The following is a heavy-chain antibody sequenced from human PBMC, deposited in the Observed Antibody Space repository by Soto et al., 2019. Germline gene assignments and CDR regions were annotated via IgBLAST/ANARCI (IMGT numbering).Heavy chain of an antibody. Sequence: ASVKVSCKASGYTFGNYAMHWVRQAPGQRLEWMGWINAGNGNTKYSQKFQDRVTITRDTSASTAYMELSSLRSEDTAVYYCAKGGNIAVVVADYGMDVWGQGTTVTVSS. CDR1: GYTFGNYA. CDR2: INAGNGNT. CDR3: AKGGNIAVVVADYGMDV. D-gene: IGHD2-15*01. V-gene: IGHV1-3*01. J-gene: IGHJ6*02.